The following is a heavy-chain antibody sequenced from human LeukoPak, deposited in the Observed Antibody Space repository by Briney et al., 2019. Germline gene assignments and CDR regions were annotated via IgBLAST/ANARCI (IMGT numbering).Heavy chain of an antibody. CDR3: ARGGINWYVFDY. CDR1: GFTFSNAG. D-gene: IGHD6-13*01. V-gene: IGHV3-23*01. J-gene: IGHJ4*02. Sequence: GGSLRLSCAASGFTFSNAGMSWVRQAPGKGLEWVSAVSDSGGTTYYADSVKGRFTISRDNSKNTLHLQMNSLRAEDTAVFYCARGGINWYVFDYWGQGTLVTAS. CDR2: VSDSGGTT.